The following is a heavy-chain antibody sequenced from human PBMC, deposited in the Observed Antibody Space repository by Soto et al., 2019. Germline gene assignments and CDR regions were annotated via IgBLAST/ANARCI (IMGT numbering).Heavy chain of an antibody. Sequence: GGSLRLSCAASGFTFSSYGMHWVRQAPGEGLEWVAVISYDGSNKYYADSVKGRFTISRDNSKNTLYLQMNSLRAEDTAVYYCAKEFEPYYYDSSGYYGYNWFDPWGQGTLVTVSS. CDR2: ISYDGSNK. CDR1: GFTFSSYG. D-gene: IGHD3-22*01. V-gene: IGHV3-30*18. J-gene: IGHJ5*02. CDR3: AKEFEPYYYDSSGYYGYNWFDP.